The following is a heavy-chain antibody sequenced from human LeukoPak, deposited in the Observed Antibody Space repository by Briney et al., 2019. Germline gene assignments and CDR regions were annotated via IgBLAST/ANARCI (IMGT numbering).Heavy chain of an antibody. V-gene: IGHV4-59*01. CDR1: GGSISSYY. CDR3: ARDMGDRTDYYYGMDV. Sequence: PSETLSLTCTVSGGSISSYYWSWIRQPPGKGLEWIGYIFYSGSTNYNPSLKSRVAISVDTSKNQFSLKLSPVTAADTAVYYCARDMGDRTDYYYGMDVWGQGTTVTVSS. J-gene: IGHJ6*02. CDR2: IFYSGST. D-gene: IGHD1-26*01.